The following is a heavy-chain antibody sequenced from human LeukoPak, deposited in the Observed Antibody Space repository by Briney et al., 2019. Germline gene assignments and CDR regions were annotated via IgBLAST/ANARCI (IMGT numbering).Heavy chain of an antibody. CDR2: IKQDGSEK. V-gene: IGHV3-7*01. Sequence: GGSLRLSCAASGFTFSSYEMNWVRRAPGKGLEWVANIKQDGSEKYYVDSVKGRFTISRDNAKNSLYLQMNSLRAEDTAVYYCASGVYDFWSGYPPNDYWGQGTLVTVSS. J-gene: IGHJ4*02. CDR3: ASGVYDFWSGYPPNDY. D-gene: IGHD3-3*01. CDR1: GFTFSSYE.